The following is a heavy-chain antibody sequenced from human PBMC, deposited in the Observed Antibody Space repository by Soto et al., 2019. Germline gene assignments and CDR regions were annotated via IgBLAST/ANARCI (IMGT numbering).Heavy chain of an antibody. Sequence: QVQLVESGGGVVQPGRSLRLSCAASGFTFSSYAMHWVRQAPGKGLEWVAVISYDGSNKYYADSVKGRFTISRDNSKNTLYLQMNGLRAEDTAVYYCARDTDLVGHAGAFDYWGQGTLVTVSS. J-gene: IGHJ4*02. CDR3: ARDTDLVGHAGAFDY. CDR1: GFTFSSYA. CDR2: ISYDGSNK. D-gene: IGHD5-12*01. V-gene: IGHV3-30-3*01.